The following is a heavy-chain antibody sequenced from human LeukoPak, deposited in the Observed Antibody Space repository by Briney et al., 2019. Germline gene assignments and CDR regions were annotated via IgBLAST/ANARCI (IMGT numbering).Heavy chain of an antibody. V-gene: IGHV4-31*03. CDR1: GGSISSGGYY. J-gene: IGHJ6*04. CDR2: IYYSGST. Sequence: SQTLSLTCTVSGGSISSGGYYWSWIRRHPGKGLEWIGYIYYSGSTYYNPSLKSRVTISVDTSKNQFSLKLSSVTAADTAVYYCARAKAPPCGGDCYTVISYYYYGMDVWGKGTTVTVSS. CDR3: ARAKAPPCGGDCYTVISYYYYGMDV. D-gene: IGHD2-21*02.